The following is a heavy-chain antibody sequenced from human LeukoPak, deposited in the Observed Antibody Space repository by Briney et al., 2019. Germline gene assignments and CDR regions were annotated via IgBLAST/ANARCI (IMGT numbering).Heavy chain of an antibody. V-gene: IGHV3-30*15. CDR3: ARAPAWNNTSSQYFDY. D-gene: IGHD2-2*01. CDR1: GFTFSSYA. CDR2: ISYDGTNK. J-gene: IGHJ4*02. Sequence: GRSLRLSCAASGFTFSSYAMHWVRQAPGKGLEWVAFISYDGTNKYYADSLKGRFTISRDNSKNTLYLQMSSLRAGDTAVYYCARAPAWNNTSSQYFDYWGQGALVTVSS.